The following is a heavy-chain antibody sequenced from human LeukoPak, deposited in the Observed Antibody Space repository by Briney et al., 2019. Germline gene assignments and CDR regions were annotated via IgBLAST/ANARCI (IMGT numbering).Heavy chain of an antibody. J-gene: IGHJ4*02. CDR2: INSDGSST. D-gene: IGHD1-26*01. CDR1: GFTFSSYW. Sequence: GGSLRLSCAASGFTFSSYWMHWVRQAPGKGLVWVSRINSDGSSTSYADSVKGRFTISRDNAKNTLYLQMNSLRAEDTAVYYCARDRGQWERPYYLDYWGQGTLVTVSS. V-gene: IGHV3-74*01. CDR3: ARDRGQWERPYYLDY.